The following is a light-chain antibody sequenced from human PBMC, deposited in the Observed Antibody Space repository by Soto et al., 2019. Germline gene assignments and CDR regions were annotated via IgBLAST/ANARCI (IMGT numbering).Light chain of an antibody. J-gene: IGLJ1*01. CDR2: DVS. V-gene: IGLV2-14*01. CDR1: SSDVGGYNY. Sequence: SVLTPPAAVSGSPGHSITISCTGTSSDVGGYNYVSWYQQHPGKAPKLMIYDVSNRPSGVSNRFSGSKSGNTASLTISGLQAEDEADYYCSSYTSSSTLYVFGTGTKVTVL. CDR3: SSYTSSSTLYV.